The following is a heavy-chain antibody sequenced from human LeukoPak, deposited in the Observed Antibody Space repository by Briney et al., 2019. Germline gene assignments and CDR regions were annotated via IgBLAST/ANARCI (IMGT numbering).Heavy chain of an antibody. CDR1: GYSISSGYY. CDR2: IYHSGST. D-gene: IGHD3-3*01. V-gene: IGHV4-38-2*02. CDR3: ARSVTIFGVVTDAFDI. Sequence: SETLSLTCTVSGYSISSGYYWGWIRQPPGKGLEWIGSIYHSGSTYYNPSLKSRVTISVDTSKNQFSLKLSSVTAADTAVYYCARSVTIFGVVTDAFDIWGQGKMVTVSS. J-gene: IGHJ3*02.